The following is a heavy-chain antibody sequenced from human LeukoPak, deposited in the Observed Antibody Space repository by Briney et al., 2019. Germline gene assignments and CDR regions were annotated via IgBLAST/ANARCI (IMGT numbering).Heavy chain of an antibody. Sequence: VASVKVSCKASGYTFTSYGITWVRQAPGHGLEWMGWISPYNGSTNYAQNLQGRVTMTTDTSTSTAYMELRSLQSDDTAVYYCARSGTAYCNGGSCYGSKFDPWGQGTLVTVSS. J-gene: IGHJ5*02. V-gene: IGHV1-18*01. CDR2: ISPYNGST. CDR3: ARSGTAYCNGGSCYGSKFDP. D-gene: IGHD2-15*01. CDR1: GYTFTSYG.